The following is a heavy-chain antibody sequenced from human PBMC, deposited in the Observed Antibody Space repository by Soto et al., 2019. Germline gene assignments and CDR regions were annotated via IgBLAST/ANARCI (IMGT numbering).Heavy chain of an antibody. V-gene: IGHV3-33*01. CDR2: IWYDGSNK. J-gene: IGHJ6*02. CDR1: GFTFSSYG. CDR3: ARSGGGDGDYFIYYYYGMDV. Sequence: GGSLRLSCAASGFTFSSYGMHWVRQAPGKGLEWVAVIWYDGSNKYYADSVKGRFTISRDNSKNTLYLQMNSLRAEDTAVYYCARSGGGDGDYFIYYYYGMDVWGQGTTVTVSS. D-gene: IGHD4-17*01.